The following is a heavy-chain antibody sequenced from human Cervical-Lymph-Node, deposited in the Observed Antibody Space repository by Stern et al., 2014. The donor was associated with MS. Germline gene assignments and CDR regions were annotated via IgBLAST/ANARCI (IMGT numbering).Heavy chain of an antibody. D-gene: IGHD5-12*01. CDR2: LSYDGSNK. V-gene: IGHV3-30*04. J-gene: IGHJ4*02. CDR3: ARARSGYDLVDY. Sequence: QVHLVESGGGVVQPGRSLRLSCAASGFTFSSYAMHWVRQAPGKGLEWVALLSYDGSNKYYADSVKGRFTISRDNSKNTLYLQMNSLRAEDTAVYSCARARSGYDLVDYWGQGTLVTVSS. CDR1: GFTFSSYA.